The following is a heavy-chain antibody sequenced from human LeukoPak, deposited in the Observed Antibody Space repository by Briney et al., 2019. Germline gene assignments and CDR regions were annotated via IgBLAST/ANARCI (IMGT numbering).Heavy chain of an antibody. V-gene: IGHV3-48*01. CDR1: GFSFSDHH. CDR3: ARVSGIAVRH. J-gene: IGHJ4*02. CDR2: INNIGSII. D-gene: IGHD6-6*01. Sequence: GGSLRLSCAASGFSFSDHHMNWVRQTPGKGLEWVSYINNIGSIIYYADSVKGRFTISRDNAKNSVYLQMNSLRPEDMAVYYCARVSGIAVRHWGQGTLVTVSS.